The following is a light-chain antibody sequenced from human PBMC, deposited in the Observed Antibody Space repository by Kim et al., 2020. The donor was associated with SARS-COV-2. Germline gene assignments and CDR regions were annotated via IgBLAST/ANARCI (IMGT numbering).Light chain of an antibody. V-gene: IGLV6-57*03. CDR1: SGSIASNY. CDR2: EDN. J-gene: IGLJ3*02. Sequence: KTVTISCTRSSGSIASNYVQWYQQRPGSAPTTVIYEDNQRPSGVPARFSGSIDSSSNSASLTISGLKTEDEADYYCQSYDSSSLWVFGGGTQLTVL. CDR3: QSYDSSSLWV.